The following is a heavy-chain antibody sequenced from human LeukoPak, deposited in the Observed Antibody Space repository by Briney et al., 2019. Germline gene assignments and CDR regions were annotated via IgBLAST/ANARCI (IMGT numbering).Heavy chain of an antibody. CDR3: ARHVILTDHSVRY. V-gene: IGHV4-39*01. CDR2: VYHTGIT. Sequence: SETLSLTCAVSGDSITSNNFYWGWFRQPPGKGLEWIGTVYHTGITHYNPSLSSRISMSVDTAKNHFSLRLNSVTANDTAVYFCARHVILTDHSVRYWGQGILVTVSS. D-gene: IGHD3-9*01. J-gene: IGHJ4*02. CDR1: GDSITSNNFY.